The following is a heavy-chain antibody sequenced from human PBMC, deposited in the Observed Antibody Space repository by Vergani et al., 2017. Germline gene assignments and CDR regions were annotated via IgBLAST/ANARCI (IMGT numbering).Heavy chain of an antibody. V-gene: IGHV3-23*01. Sequence: EVQLLESGGGLVKPGGSLRLSCAASGFTFSSYAMSWVRQAPGKGLEWVSAISGSGGSTYYADSVKGRFTISRDNSKNTLYLQMNSLRAEDTAVYYCAKVFYKWGELLWFGELTFDYWGQGTLVTVSS. CDR1: GFTFSSYA. J-gene: IGHJ4*02. CDR3: AKVFYKWGELLWFGELTFDY. D-gene: IGHD3-10*01. CDR2: ISGSGGST.